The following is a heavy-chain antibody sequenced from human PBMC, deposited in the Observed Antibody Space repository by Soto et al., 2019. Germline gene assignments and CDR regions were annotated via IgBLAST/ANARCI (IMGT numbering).Heavy chain of an antibody. CDR1: GFTFSSYA. Sequence: GGSLRLSCAASGFTFSSYAMHWVRQAPGKGLEYVSAISSNGGSTYYANSVKGRFTISRDNSKNTLYLQMGSLRAEDMAVYYCATAREYSGYDPVKGAFDIWGQGTMVTVSS. J-gene: IGHJ3*02. CDR2: ISSNGGST. V-gene: IGHV3-64*01. D-gene: IGHD5-12*01. CDR3: ATAREYSGYDPVKGAFDI.